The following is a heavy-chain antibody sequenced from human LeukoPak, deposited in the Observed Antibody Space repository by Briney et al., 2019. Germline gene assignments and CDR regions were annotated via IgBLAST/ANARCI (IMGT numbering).Heavy chain of an antibody. CDR1: RGSINHGPNYY. Sequence: DPSETLSLTCSASRGSINHGPNYYWAWIRQPPGKGLEWIATISYTGRTYYNPSLKSRATISIDTSKNQFSLKLSSVTAADTAVFYCARQRDYDVFAWFDPWGQGTLVTVSS. V-gene: IGHV4-39*01. J-gene: IGHJ5*02. D-gene: IGHD3-3*01. CDR2: ISYTGRT. CDR3: ARQRDYDVFAWFDP.